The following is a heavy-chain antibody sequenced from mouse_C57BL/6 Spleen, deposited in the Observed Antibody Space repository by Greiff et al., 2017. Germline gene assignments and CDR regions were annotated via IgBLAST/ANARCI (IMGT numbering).Heavy chain of an antibody. D-gene: IGHD2-3*01. V-gene: IGHV1-64*01. CDR3: ARGGLGDGYYVAMDY. CDR2: IHPNSGST. J-gene: IGHJ4*01. Sequence: QVQLQQPGAELVKPGASVKLSCKASGYTFTSYWMHWVKQRPGQGLEWIGMIHPNSGSTNYNEKFKSKATLTVDKSSSTAYMQLSSLTSEDSAVXYCARGGLGDGYYVAMDYWGQGTSVTVSS. CDR1: GYTFTSYW.